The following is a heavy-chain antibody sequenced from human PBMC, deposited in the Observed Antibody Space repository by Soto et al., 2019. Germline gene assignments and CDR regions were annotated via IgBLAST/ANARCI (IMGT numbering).Heavy chain of an antibody. V-gene: IGHV1-18*04. D-gene: IGHD5-12*01. Sequence: ASVKVSCKASGYTFTSYGISWVRQAPGQGLEWMGWISAYNGNTNYAQKLQGRVTMTTDTSTSTAYMELRSLRSDDTAVYYCARRIDSGYDWDNWFDPWGQGTLVTVSS. CDR1: GYTFTSYG. CDR3: ARRIDSGYDWDNWFDP. J-gene: IGHJ5*02. CDR2: ISAYNGNT.